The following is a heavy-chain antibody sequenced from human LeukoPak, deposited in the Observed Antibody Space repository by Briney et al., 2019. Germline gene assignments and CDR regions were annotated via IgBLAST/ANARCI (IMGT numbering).Heavy chain of an antibody. CDR2: IRYDGSRK. Sequence: SCKVSGYSLTALSMHWVRQAPDKGLEWVAFIRYDGSRKYYADSVKGRSTISRDNSKNTLYLQMNSLRAEDTAMYYCAKVSLNMVNDAFDIWGQGTMVSVSS. CDR3: AKVSLNMVNDAFDI. D-gene: IGHD4/OR15-4a*01. J-gene: IGHJ3*02. CDR1: GYSLTALS. V-gene: IGHV3-30*02.